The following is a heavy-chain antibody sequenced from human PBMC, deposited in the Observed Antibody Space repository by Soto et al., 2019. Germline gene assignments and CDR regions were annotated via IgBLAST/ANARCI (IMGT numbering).Heavy chain of an antibody. CDR2: MSPNSGAT. J-gene: IGHJ6*02. CDR3: ARGVDAGVDV. V-gene: IGHV1-8*01. CDR1: GYTFTTYD. Sequence: QVQLVQSGAEVTKPGASVKVSCRASGYTFTTYDINWVRQATGQGLEWMGWMSPNSGATGYAQKFQGRVTMTRDTSISTAYVELSNLRSEDTANYCGARGVDAGVDVWGQGTTVTVSS. D-gene: IGHD1-1*01.